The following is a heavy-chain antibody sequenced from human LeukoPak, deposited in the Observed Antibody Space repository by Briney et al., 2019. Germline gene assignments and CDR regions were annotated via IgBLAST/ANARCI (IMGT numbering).Heavy chain of an antibody. J-gene: IGHJ4*02. CDR2: ISSTSTTV. D-gene: IGHD2-2*02. Sequence: GGSLRLSCAASGFTFSSYSMNWVRQAPGRGLEWISYISSTSTTVLYADSVKGRFTISRDNAKNSLDLQMNSLRAEDTAVYYCARDRVTYTTSVDPLDYWGQGILVTVSS. CDR3: ARDRVTYTTSVDPLDY. V-gene: IGHV3-48*01. CDR1: GFTFSSYS.